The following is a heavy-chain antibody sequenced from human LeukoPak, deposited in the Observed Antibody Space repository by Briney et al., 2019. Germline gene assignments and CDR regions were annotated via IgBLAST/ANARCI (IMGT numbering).Heavy chain of an antibody. CDR2: IYYSGST. CDR1: GGSISNYY. V-gene: IGHV4-59*01. J-gene: IGHJ4*02. D-gene: IGHD3-10*01. Sequence: SETLSLTCTVSGGSISNYYWTWIRQPPGKGLEWIGYIYYSGSTNYNPSLKSRVTISVDTSKNQFSLKLSSVTAADTAVYYCARASRGRGLGLDYWGQGTLVTVSS. CDR3: ARASRGRGLGLDY.